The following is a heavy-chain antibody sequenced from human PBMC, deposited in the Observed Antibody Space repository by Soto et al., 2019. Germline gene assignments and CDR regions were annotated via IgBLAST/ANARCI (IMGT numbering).Heavy chain of an antibody. J-gene: IGHJ4*01. V-gene: IGHV3-15*07. CDR3: STDSSINMIVVRPHY. CDR1: GFIFGNAW. CDR2: IKSKTDGGTT. D-gene: IGHD3-22*01. Sequence: GGSPRLSCAASGFIFGNAWINWVRQAPGKGLEWVGRIKSKTDGGTTDYAAPVKGRFAISRDDSKNIVYMQMNSLKIEDTAVYFCSTDSSINMIVVRPHYSGYGTLVTVSS.